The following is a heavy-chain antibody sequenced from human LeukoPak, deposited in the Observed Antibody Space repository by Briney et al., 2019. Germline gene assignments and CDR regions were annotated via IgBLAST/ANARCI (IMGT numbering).Heavy chain of an antibody. Sequence: ASVTVSCKASGYTFTGYYMHWVRQAPGQGLEGMGWINPNSGGTNYAQKFQGRVTMTRDTSISTAYMELSRLRSDDTAVYYCATDGYNTPALDYWGQGTLVTVSS. CDR1: GYTFTGYY. CDR3: ATDGYNTPALDY. CDR2: INPNSGGT. J-gene: IGHJ4*02. V-gene: IGHV1-2*02. D-gene: IGHD5-24*01.